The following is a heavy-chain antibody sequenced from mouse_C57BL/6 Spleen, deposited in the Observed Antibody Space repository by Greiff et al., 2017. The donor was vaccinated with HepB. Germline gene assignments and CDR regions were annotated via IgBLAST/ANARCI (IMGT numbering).Heavy chain of an antibody. V-gene: IGHV1-69*01. CDR3: ARWLLRKDYFDY. CDR2: IDPSDSYT. Sequence: VQLQQSGAELVMPGASVKLSCKASGYTFTSYWMHWVKQRPGQGLEWIGEIDPSDSYTNYNQKFKGKSTLTVDKSSSTAYMQLSSLTSEDSAVYYCARWLLRKDYFDYWGQGTTLTVSS. CDR1: GYTFTSYW. J-gene: IGHJ2*01. D-gene: IGHD2-3*01.